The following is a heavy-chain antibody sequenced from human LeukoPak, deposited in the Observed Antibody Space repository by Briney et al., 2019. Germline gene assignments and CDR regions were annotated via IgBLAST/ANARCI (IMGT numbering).Heavy chain of an antibody. V-gene: IGHV1-69*13. J-gene: IGHJ4*02. CDR3: ASSYCSSTSCYALFDY. CDR2: IIPIFGTA. D-gene: IGHD2-2*01. Sequence: SVTVSCMPSGGTFINYAISWVRQAPGQGREWVGGIIPIFGTANYAQKFQGRVTITADESTSTAYMELSSLRSEDTAVYYCASSYCSSTSCYALFDYWGQGTLVTVSS. CDR1: GGTFINYA.